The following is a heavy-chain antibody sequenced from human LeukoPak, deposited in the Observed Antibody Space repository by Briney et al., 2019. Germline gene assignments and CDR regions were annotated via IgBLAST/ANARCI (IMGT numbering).Heavy chain of an antibody. Sequence: PGRSLRLSCAASGLTFSSYAMHWVRQAPGKGLEWVAVISYDGSNKYYADSVKGRFTISRDNSKNTLYLQMNSLRAEDTAVYYCARDRRSDTAMVTFDYWGQGTLVTVSS. V-gene: IGHV3-30*04. CDR2: ISYDGSNK. J-gene: IGHJ4*02. CDR1: GLTFSSYA. D-gene: IGHD5-18*01. CDR3: ARDRRSDTAMVTFDY.